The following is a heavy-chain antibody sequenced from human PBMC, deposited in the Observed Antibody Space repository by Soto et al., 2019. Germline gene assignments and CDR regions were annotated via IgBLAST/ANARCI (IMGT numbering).Heavy chain of an antibody. V-gene: IGHV1-18*01. CDR1: GYTFITYG. D-gene: IGHD6-6*01. J-gene: IGHJ6*04. CDR2: ISSYNGNT. Sequence: QVQLVQSGAEVKKPGASVKVSGKASGYTFITYGISWVRQAPGQGLEWMGWISSYNGNTNYAQKLQGRVTMTTDTSTTTAYMELRSLRSDDTAVYYCARDRPTSSIRARDYYYAMDVWGEGTTVTVSS. CDR3: ARDRPTSSIRARDYYYAMDV.